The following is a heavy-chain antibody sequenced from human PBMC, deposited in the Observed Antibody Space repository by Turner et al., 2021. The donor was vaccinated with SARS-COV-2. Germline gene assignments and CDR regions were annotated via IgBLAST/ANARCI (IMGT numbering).Heavy chain of an antibody. CDR2: IDSSSSTI. CDR1: GFTFSTYS. CDR3: ASPFDY. J-gene: IGHJ4*02. Sequence: EVHLVESGGGLVQPGGSLRLSFVASGFTFSTYSMNWVRQAPGKGLEWFSYIDSSSSTIYYADSVKGRFTISRDNAKNSLYLQMNSLRADDTAVYYCASPFDYCGQGTLVTVSS. V-gene: IGHV3-48*01.